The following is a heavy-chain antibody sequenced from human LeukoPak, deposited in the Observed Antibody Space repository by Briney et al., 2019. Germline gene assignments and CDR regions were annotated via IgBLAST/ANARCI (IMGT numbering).Heavy chain of an antibody. Sequence: GASVKVSCKASGYTFTSYAMHWVRQAPGQRLEWMGWINAGNGNTKYSQKFQGRVTITRDTSASTAYMELSSLRSEDTAVYYCARDLEVVAPEDYYYGMDVWGQGTTVTVSS. D-gene: IGHD2-15*01. CDR3: ARDLEVVAPEDYYYGMDV. J-gene: IGHJ6*02. V-gene: IGHV1-3*01. CDR1: GYTFTSYA. CDR2: INAGNGNT.